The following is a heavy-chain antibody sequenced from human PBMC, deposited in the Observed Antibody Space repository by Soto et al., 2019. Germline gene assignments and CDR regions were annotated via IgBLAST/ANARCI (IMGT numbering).Heavy chain of an antibody. CDR2: ISSSSSSL. CDR3: TPAKPDAFDV. D-gene: IGHD2-2*01. Sequence: PRLSCASSGFTFSSYSMNCVRQAPGKGLEWVSSISSSSSSLYYTDSVKGRFTISRENATNPLYLQMNSQRAQHTAVYHCTPAKPDAFDVWGQGTMVTV. J-gene: IGHJ3*01. CDR1: GFTFSSYS. V-gene: IGHV3-21*01.